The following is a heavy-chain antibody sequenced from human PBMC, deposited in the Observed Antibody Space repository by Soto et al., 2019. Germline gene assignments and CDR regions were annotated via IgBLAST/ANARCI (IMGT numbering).Heavy chain of an antibody. V-gene: IGHV5-51*01. CDR3: XKLYDSSGYYRAEYFQH. J-gene: IGHJ1*01. CDR1: GYSFTIYW. Sequence: GESLKISCKGSGYSFTIYWIGWVRQMPGKGLEWMGIIYPGDSDTRYSPSFQGQVTISADKSISTAYLQRSSLKASDTAMYYCXKLYDSSGYYRAEYFQHWGQGTLVTVSS. CDR2: IYPGDSDT. D-gene: IGHD3-22*01.